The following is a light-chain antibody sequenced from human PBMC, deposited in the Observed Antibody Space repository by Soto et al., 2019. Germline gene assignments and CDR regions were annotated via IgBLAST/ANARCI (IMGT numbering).Light chain of an antibody. CDR3: SSYTNSRTYV. Sequence: QSVLTQPASVSGSPGQSITISCTGTSSDVGGYNYVSWYQQHPGKAPKLMIYDVSNRPSGVSNRFSGSKSGNTASLTISGLQAEDEADYYCSSYTNSRTYVFATGTKLTVL. V-gene: IGLV2-14*01. J-gene: IGLJ1*01. CDR2: DVS. CDR1: SSDVGGYNY.